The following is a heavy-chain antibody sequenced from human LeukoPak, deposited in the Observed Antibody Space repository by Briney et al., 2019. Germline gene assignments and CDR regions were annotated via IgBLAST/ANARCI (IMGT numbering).Heavy chain of an antibody. CDR2: ISSSSSYI. CDR3: ARGNYYGSGSSRSIDAFDI. Sequence: GGSLRLSCAASGFTFSSYSMNWVRQAPGKGLEWVSSISSSSSYIYYADSVKGRFTISRDNSTNTLYLQMNSLRSEDTAVYYCARGNYYGSGSSRSIDAFDIWGQGTMVTVSS. CDR1: GFTFSSYS. J-gene: IGHJ3*02. D-gene: IGHD3-10*01. V-gene: IGHV3-21*04.